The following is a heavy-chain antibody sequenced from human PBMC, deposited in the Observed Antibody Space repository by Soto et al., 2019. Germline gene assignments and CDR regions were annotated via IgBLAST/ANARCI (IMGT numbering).Heavy chain of an antibody. CDR1: GGSISSYH. CDR2: INYSGST. J-gene: IGHJ6*02. D-gene: IGHD3-10*01. Sequence: QVQLQESGPGLVKPSETLSLTCTVSGGSISSYHWSWIRQPPGKGLEWIGYINYSGSTYYNPSLKSRVTIAVAPSKNPISRKLSSVTAADTAVYYCARVAGSPPPSYGMDVWGQGTTVTVSS. CDR3: ARVAGSPPPSYGMDV. V-gene: IGHV4-59*03.